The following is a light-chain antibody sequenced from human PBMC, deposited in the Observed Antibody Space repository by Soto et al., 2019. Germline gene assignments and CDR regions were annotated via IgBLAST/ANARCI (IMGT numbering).Light chain of an antibody. CDR2: DAS. Sequence: EIELTQSPGTLSLSPGERATLSCRASQSVSSSYLAWYQQKPGQAPRLLIYDASSGATGIPDRFSGSGSGTDFTLTISRLEPEDLAVYYCQQYGSSPLTFGGGTKVELK. CDR3: QQYGSSPLT. V-gene: IGKV3-20*01. J-gene: IGKJ4*01. CDR1: QSVSSSY.